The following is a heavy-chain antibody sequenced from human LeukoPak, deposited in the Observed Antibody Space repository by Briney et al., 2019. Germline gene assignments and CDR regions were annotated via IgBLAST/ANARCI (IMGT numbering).Heavy chain of an antibody. CDR1: GGSISSSNW. Sequence: SETLSLTCAVSGGSISSSNWWSWVRQPPGKGLEWIGEIYHSGSTNYNPSLKSRVTISVDKSKNQFSLKLSSVTAADTAVYYCARAQYYYGSGSYFTVDYWGQGTLVTVSS. CDR2: IYHSGST. V-gene: IGHV4-4*02. J-gene: IGHJ4*02. CDR3: ARAQYYYGSGSYFTVDY. D-gene: IGHD3-10*01.